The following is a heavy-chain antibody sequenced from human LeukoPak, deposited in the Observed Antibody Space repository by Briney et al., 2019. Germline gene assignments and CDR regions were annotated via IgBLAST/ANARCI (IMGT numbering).Heavy chain of an antibody. V-gene: IGHV3-7*03. CDR3: AKVYCSSTSCPWRAFDI. CDR1: GFTFSSYW. D-gene: IGHD2-2*01. Sequence: GGSLRLSCAASGFTFSSYWMSWVRQAPGKGLEWVANIKQDGSEKYYVDSVKGRFTISRDNSKNTLYLQMNSLRAEDTAVYYCAKVYCSSTSCPWRAFDIWGQGTMVTVSS. J-gene: IGHJ3*02. CDR2: IKQDGSEK.